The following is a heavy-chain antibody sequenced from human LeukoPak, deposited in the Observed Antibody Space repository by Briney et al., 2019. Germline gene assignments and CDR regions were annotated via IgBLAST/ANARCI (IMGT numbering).Heavy chain of an antibody. CDR2: ISDNGVST. V-gene: IGHV3-23*01. D-gene: IGHD4-17*01. CDR1: GFTFSSYA. J-gene: IGHJ5*02. Sequence: SGGSLRLSCAASGFTFSSYAMXWXXXAPGXXXXXXXXISDNGVSTYYAXSVKGRFTISRDNSRNTLYLQMNSLRAEDTAIYYCAKTGPTVTPAWFDPWGQGTLVTVSS. CDR3: AKTGPTVTPAWFDP.